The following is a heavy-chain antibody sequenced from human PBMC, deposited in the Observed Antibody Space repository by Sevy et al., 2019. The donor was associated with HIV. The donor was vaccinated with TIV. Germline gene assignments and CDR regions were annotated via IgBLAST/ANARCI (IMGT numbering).Heavy chain of an antibody. D-gene: IGHD6-13*01. CDR3: VRAVAADGSF. J-gene: IGHJ4*02. V-gene: IGHV3-7*01. CDR1: GFSLNTYW. CDR2: IKQDGSVT. Sequence: GGSLRLSCAASGFSLNTYWMSWVRQAPGKGLERVANIKQDGSVTYYVDSVKGRFTISRDNARNFLFLQMNSLRAEDTARYYCVRAVAADGSFWRQGTLVTVSS.